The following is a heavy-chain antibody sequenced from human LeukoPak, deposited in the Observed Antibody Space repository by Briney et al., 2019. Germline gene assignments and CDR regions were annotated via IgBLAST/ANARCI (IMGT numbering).Heavy chain of an antibody. V-gene: IGHV1-46*01. CDR1: GYTFTRYY. J-gene: IGHJ3*02. Sequence: ASVKVSCKASGYTFTRYYMHWVRQAPGQGLEWMGIINPSGGSPSYAQNFQGSVSMPRNTSTSTVYMELSSLRSEDTAVYYCARARTVVTPFDAFDIWGQGTMVTVSS. CDR3: ARARTVVTPFDAFDI. D-gene: IGHD4-23*01. CDR2: INPSGGSP.